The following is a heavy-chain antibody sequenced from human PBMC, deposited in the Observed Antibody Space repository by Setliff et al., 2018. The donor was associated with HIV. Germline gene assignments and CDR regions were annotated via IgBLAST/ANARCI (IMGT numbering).Heavy chain of an antibody. Sequence: SETLSLTCAVYGGSFSGYYWSWIRQPPGKGLEWIGEINHSGSTNYKPSLKGRVTISVDTSKNQFSLKLTSVTAADTAVYYCARTDVLLWFGELPLGAFDIWGQGTMVTVSS. CDR2: INHSGST. V-gene: IGHV4-34*01. D-gene: IGHD3-10*01. CDR3: ARTDVLLWFGELPLGAFDI. CDR1: GGSFSGYY. J-gene: IGHJ3*02.